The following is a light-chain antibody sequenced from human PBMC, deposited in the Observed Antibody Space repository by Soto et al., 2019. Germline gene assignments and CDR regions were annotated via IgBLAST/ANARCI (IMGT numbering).Light chain of an antibody. CDR2: GAS. CDR1: QSVSNNY. Sequence: MVLTQSPGTLSLCPGERATLSCRASQSVSNNYLAWYQQKPGQAPRPLIYGASNRATGIPDRFSGSGSGTDFTLTISRLEPEDFAVYYCQQYGSSGTFGQGTKVDIK. J-gene: IGKJ1*01. CDR3: QQYGSSGT. V-gene: IGKV3-20*01.